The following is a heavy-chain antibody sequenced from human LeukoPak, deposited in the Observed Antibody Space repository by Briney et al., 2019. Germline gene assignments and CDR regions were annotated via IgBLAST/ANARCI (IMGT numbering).Heavy chain of an antibody. CDR2: ISYSGST. V-gene: IGHV4-59*08. CDR3: ARQDRSGSLTAD. CDR1: GGSISSYA. J-gene: IGHJ4*02. D-gene: IGHD3-22*01. Sequence: PSETLSLTCTVSGGSISSYAWTWVRQPPGNELEWIGYISYSGSTTYNPSLKSRATMSVDTSKNQFSLKVTSVTAADTAVYCCARQDRSGSLTADWGQGTLVTVSS.